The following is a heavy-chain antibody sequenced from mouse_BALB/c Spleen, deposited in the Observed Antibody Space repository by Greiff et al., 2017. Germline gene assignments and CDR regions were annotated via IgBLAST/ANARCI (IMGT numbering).Heavy chain of an antibody. V-gene: IGHV5-4*02. CDR1: GFTFSDYY. CDR3: ARAGYYGNYWFAY. D-gene: IGHD2-1*01. Sequence: EVHLVESGGGLVKPGGSLKLSCAASGFTFSDYYMYWVRQTPEKRLEWVATISDAGSYTYYPDSVKGRFTISRDNAKNNLYLQMSSLKSEDTAMYYCARAGYYGNYWFAYWGQGTLVTVSA. CDR2: ISDAGSYT. J-gene: IGHJ3*01.